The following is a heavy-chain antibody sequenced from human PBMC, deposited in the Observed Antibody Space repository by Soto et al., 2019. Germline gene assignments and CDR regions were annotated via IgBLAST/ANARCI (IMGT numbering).Heavy chain of an antibody. Sequence: PGGSLRLSCAASGFTFSSHAMGWLRQAPGTGPEWVAFVDGSGGDTSYADSVKGRFIVSRDNSDNSLFLHMNSLRAEDTGRYFCAKEIFAAAYAATSAFDLWGQGTLVTVSS. D-gene: IGHD2-8*01. CDR2: VDGSGGDT. J-gene: IGHJ4*02. CDR3: AKEIFAAAYAATSAFDL. V-gene: IGHV3-23*01. CDR1: GFTFSSHA.